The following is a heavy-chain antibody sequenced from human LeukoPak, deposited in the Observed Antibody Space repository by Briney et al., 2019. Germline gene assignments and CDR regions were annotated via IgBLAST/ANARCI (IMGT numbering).Heavy chain of an antibody. CDR1: GFTFSSYS. Sequence: GGSLRLSCAASGFTFSSYSMNWVRQAPGKGLEWVSYISSSSSTIYDADSVKGRFTISRDNSKNTLYLQMNTLRAEDTAVYYCARDRHKYNYDSGGYPPYWGQGTLVTVSS. D-gene: IGHD3-22*01. J-gene: IGHJ4*02. V-gene: IGHV3-48*01. CDR3: ARDRHKYNYDSGGYPPY. CDR2: ISSSSSTI.